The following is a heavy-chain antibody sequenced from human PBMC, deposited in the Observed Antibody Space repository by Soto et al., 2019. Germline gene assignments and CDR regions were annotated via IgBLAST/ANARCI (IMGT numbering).Heavy chain of an antibody. J-gene: IGHJ6*02. CDR2: IIPIFGTA. D-gene: IGHD2-2*02. CDR3: ARVNCSSTSCYRPPSGVGYYYYYGMDV. CDR1: GGTFSSYA. V-gene: IGHV1-69*01. Sequence: QVQLVQSGAEVKKPGSSVKVSCKASGGTFSSYAISWVRQAPGQGLEWMGGIIPIFGTANYAQKFQGRVTITADESTSTAYMELSSLRSEDTAVYYCARVNCSSTSCYRPPSGVGYYYYYGMDVWGQGTTVTVSS.